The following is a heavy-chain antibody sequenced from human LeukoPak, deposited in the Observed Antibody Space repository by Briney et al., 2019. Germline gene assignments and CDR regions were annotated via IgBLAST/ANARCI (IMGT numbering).Heavy chain of an antibody. J-gene: IGHJ4*02. CDR1: GFTVSSNY. Sequence: GGSLRLSCAASGFTVSSNYMSWVRQAPGKGLEWVSVIYSGGSSYYADSVKGRFTISRDNSKNTVYLQMNSLRVEDTAVYYCARGMSGYGGYDYWGQGTLVTDSS. D-gene: IGHD5-12*01. CDR3: ARGMSGYGGYDY. V-gene: IGHV3-66*01. CDR2: IYSGGSS.